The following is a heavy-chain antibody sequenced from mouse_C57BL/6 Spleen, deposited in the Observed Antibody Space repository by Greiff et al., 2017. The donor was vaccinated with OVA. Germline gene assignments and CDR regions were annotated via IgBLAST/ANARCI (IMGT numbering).Heavy chain of an antibody. CDR3: ARHYYGRGVDV. CDR1: GYAFSSYW. CDR2: IYPGDGDT. D-gene: IGHD1-1*01. V-gene: IGHV1-80*01. Sequence: VKLQESGAELVKPGASVKISCKASGYAFSSYWMNWVKQRPGQGLEWIGQIYPGDGDTNYNGKFKGKATLTADKSSSTAYMQLSSLTSEDSAVYFCARHYYGRGVDVWGTGTTVTVSS. J-gene: IGHJ1*03.